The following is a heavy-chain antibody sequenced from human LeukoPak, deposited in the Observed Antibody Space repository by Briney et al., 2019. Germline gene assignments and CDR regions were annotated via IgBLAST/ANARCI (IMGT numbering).Heavy chain of an antibody. CDR1: GGSFSGYY. D-gene: IGHD3-3*01. J-gene: IGHJ4*02. CDR3: ARGLWGTIFGVADY. CDR2: INHSGST. V-gene: IGHV4-34*01. Sequence: SETLSLTCAVYGGSFSGYYWSWIRQPPGKGLEWIGEINHSGSTNYNPSLKSRVTISVDTSKNQFSLKLSSATAADTAVYYCARGLWGTIFGVADYWGQGTLVTVSS.